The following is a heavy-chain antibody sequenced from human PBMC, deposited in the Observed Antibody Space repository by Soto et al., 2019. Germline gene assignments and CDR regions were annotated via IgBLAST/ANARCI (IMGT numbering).Heavy chain of an antibody. J-gene: IGHJ5*02. CDR1: GYTFTNYY. CDR2: MNPRSGGS. D-gene: IGHD4-4*01. V-gene: IGHV1-2*02. CDR3: ARSDDSTSYPLDL. Sequence: GASVKVSCKASGYTFTNYYMHCLRQAPGQGLEWMGWMNPRSGGSKYAQAFQDRVTMTRDASISTAYMEMTSLRHGDTAVYFCARSDDSTSYPLDLWGPGTLVTVSS.